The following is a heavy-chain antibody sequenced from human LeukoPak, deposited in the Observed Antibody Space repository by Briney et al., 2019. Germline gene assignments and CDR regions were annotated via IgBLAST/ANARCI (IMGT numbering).Heavy chain of an antibody. CDR2: IRGDNGNT. CDR1: GYTFSNYG. Sequence: ASVKVSCKASGYTFSNYGISWVRQAPGQGLEWVGWIRGDNGNTNYAQKLQGRVTMTTDTSTSTAYMELRSLGSDETAVYYCARVWLTAGYCFFDYWGQGTLVTVSS. D-gene: IGHD3-9*01. J-gene: IGHJ4*02. CDR3: ARVWLTAGYCFFDY. V-gene: IGHV1-18*01.